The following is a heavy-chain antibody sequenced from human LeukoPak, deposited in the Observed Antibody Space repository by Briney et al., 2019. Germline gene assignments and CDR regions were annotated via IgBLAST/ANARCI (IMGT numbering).Heavy chain of an antibody. V-gene: IGHV1-69*13. J-gene: IGHJ4*02. CDR3: ARVGLQLWSAYFDY. CDR2: IIPIFGTA. D-gene: IGHD5-18*01. CDR1: GGTFSSYA. Sequence: SVKVSCKASGGTFSSYAISWVRQAPGQGLEWMGGIIPIFGTANYAQKSQGRVTITADESTSTAYMELSSLRSEDTAVYYCARVGLQLWSAYFDYWGQGTLVTVSS.